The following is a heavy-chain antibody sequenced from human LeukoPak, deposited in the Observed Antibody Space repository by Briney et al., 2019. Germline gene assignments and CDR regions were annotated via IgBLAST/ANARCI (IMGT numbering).Heavy chain of an antibody. CDR1: GFTFSSYW. J-gene: IGHJ5*02. CDR3: ARDLGRISAAAIPGGS. CDR2: IREDGSEK. V-gene: IGHV3-7*05. D-gene: IGHD6-13*01. Sequence: GGSLRLSCADSGFTFSSYWMSWVRQAPGKGLEWVANIREDGSEKNYLDSVKGRFTISRDNAQNSLYLQMDSLRVEDTAVYYCARDLGRISAAAIPGGSWGQGTLVTVSS.